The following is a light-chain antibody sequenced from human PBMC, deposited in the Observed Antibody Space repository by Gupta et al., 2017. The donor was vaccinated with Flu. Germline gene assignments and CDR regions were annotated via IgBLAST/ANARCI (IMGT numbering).Light chain of an antibody. CDR3: RQALQTPRT. CDR2: LGS. V-gene: IGKV2-28*01. J-gene: IGKJ4*01. CDR1: QSLLHSNGYNY. Sequence: DIVMTQSPLSLPVTPGEPASISCRSSQSLLHSNGYNYLDWYLQKPGQSPQLLIYLGSNQASGVPDRFSGSGSGTDFTLKISRVEAEDVGVYYCRQALQTPRTFGGGTKVEIK.